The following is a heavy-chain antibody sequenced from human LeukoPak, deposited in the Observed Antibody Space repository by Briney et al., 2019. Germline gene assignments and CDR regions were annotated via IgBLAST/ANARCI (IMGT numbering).Heavy chain of an antibody. CDR1: GFTFSSYA. J-gene: IGHJ4*02. D-gene: IGHD4-23*01. CDR3: ARDGGPYGGFDY. CDR2: INRDGSQK. Sequence: GGSLRLSCAASGFTFSSYAMSWVRQAPVKGLEWVANINRDGSQKYCVDSVKGRFTISRDNAKNSLYLQMNSLTAEDTAVYYCARDGGPYGGFDYWGQGTLVTVSS. V-gene: IGHV3-7*01.